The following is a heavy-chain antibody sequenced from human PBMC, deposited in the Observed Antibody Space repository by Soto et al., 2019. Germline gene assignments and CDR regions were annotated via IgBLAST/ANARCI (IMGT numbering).Heavy chain of an antibody. CDR3: ARERYQVITDGMDV. CDR2: INPETGGT. J-gene: IGHJ6*02. CDR1: GYTFTGYY. V-gene: IGHV1-2*02. Sequence: QVQLVQSGADVKTPGASVRVSCKASGYTFTGYYVHWVREAPGQGLEWMGWINPETGGTSYAQKFQCRVTLSRDTYINTAYLELSRLRFDDAAVYFCARERYQVITDGMDVWGQGTTVTVSS. D-gene: IGHD2-2*01.